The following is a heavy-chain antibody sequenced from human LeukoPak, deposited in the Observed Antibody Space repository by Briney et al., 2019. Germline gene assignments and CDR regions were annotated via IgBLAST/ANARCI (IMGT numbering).Heavy chain of an antibody. V-gene: IGHV5-51*01. CDR1: GYSFTSYW. CDR2: IYPGDSDT. Sequence: GGSLKISCKGSGYSFTSYWIGWVRQMPGKGLEWIGIIYPGDSDTRHSPSFQGQVTISADKSITTAFLQWSSLKASDTAMCYCVRLRPYGVHNAFDIWGQGTMVTVSS. D-gene: IGHD2-8*01. CDR3: VRLRPYGVHNAFDI. J-gene: IGHJ3*02.